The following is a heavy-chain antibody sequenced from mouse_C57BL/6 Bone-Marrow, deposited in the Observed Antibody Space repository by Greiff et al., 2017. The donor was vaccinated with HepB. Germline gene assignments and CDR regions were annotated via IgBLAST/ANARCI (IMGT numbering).Heavy chain of an antibody. J-gene: IGHJ4*01. Sequence: VQVVESGPGLVQPSQCLSITCTVSGFSFTSYGVHWVRQSPGKGLEWLGVIRSGGSTDYNAAFISSLSISTDNSKSHVFFKMNSPQADDKAIYCCARYLLDVGAMDYWGQGTSVTVSS. CDR1: GFSFTSYG. CDR2: IRSGGST. CDR3: ARYLLDVGAMDY. V-gene: IGHV2-2*01. D-gene: IGHD2-1*01.